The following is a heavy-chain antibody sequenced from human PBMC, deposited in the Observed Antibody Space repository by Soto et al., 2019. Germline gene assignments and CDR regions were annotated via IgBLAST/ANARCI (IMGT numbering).Heavy chain of an antibody. CDR3: ARAMTGWFDP. J-gene: IGHJ5*02. CDR2: INHSGST. Sequence: PSETLSLTCAVYGGSFSGYYWSWIRQPPGKGLEWIGEINHSGSTNYNPSLKSRVTISVDTSKNQFSLELSSVTAADTAVYYCARAMTGWFDPWGQGTLVTVSS. CDR1: GGSFSGYY. V-gene: IGHV4-34*01.